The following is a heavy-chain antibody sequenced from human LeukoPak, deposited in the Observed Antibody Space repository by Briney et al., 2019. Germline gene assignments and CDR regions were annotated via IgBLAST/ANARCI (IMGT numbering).Heavy chain of an antibody. D-gene: IGHD6-13*01. J-gene: IGHJ3*02. CDR1: GYSISSGYY. CDR3: ATLAAGVAFDI. Sequence: PSETLSLTCTVSGYSISSGYYWGWIRQPPGKGLEWIGSIYHSGSTYYNPSLKSRVTISVDTSKNQFSLKLSSVTAADTAVYYCATLAAGVAFDIWGQGTMVTVSS. CDR2: IYHSGST. V-gene: IGHV4-38-2*02.